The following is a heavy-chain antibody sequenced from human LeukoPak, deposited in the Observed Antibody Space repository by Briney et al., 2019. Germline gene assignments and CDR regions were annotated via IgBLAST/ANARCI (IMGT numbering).Heavy chain of an antibody. Sequence: GESLKISCKGSGYSFTSYWIGWVRQMPGKGLEWMGIIYPGDSDTRYSPSFQGQVTISADKSISTAYLQWSSLKASDTAMYYCARLPLSVREGPGVVVPKAYYFDYWGQGTLVTVSS. CDR2: IYPGDSDT. CDR3: ARLPLSVREGPGVVVPKAYYFDY. CDR1: GYSFTSYW. J-gene: IGHJ4*02. V-gene: IGHV5-51*01. D-gene: IGHD2-15*01.